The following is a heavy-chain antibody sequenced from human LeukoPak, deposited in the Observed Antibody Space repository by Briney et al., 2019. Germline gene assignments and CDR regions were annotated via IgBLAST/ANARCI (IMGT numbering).Heavy chain of an antibody. CDR2: IYPGDSDT. V-gene: IGHV5-51*01. CDR1: GYSFTSYW. D-gene: IGHD5-24*01. Sequence: GESLKISCKGSGYSFTSYWIGWVRQMPGKGLEWMGIIYPGDSDTRYSPSFQGQVTISADKSISTVYLQWSSLKASDTAMYYCARQVATTTAAFYFDYWGQGTLVTVSS. J-gene: IGHJ4*02. CDR3: ARQVATTTAAFYFDY.